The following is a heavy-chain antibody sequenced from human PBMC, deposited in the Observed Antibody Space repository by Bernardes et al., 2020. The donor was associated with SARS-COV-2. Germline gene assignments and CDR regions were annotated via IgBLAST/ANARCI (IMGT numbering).Heavy chain of an antibody. J-gene: IGHJ4*02. CDR2: INHSGST. D-gene: IGHD2-2*01. V-gene: IGHV4-34*01. CDR1: GGSFSGYY. CDR3: ASDYCSSTSCQHLFDY. Sequence: SETLSLTCAVYGGSFSGYYWSWIRQPPGKGLEWIGEINHSGSTNYNPSPKSRVTISVDTSKNQFSLKLSSVTAADTAVYYCASDYCSSTSCQHLFDYWGQGTLVTVAS.